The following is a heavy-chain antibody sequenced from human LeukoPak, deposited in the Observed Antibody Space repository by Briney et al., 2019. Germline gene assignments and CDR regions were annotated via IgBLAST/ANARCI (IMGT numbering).Heavy chain of an antibody. CDR3: ATNPNVFLRDAFDI. Sequence: GASVKVSCKASGGTFSSYAISWVRQAPGQGLEWMGGFDPEDGETIYAQKFQGRVTMTEDTSTDTAYMELSSLRSEDTAVYYCATNPNVFLRDAFDIWGQGTMVTVSS. V-gene: IGHV1-24*01. CDR1: GGTFSSYA. D-gene: IGHD2/OR15-2a*01. CDR2: FDPEDGET. J-gene: IGHJ3*02.